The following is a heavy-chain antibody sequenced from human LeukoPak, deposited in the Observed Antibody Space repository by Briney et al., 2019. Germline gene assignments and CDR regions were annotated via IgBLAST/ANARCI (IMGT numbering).Heavy chain of an antibody. Sequence: SETLSLTCAVYGGSFSGYYWSWIRQPPGKGLEWIGEINHSGSTNYNPSLKSRVTISVDTSKSQFSLKLSSVTAADTAVYYCARGQQWLRYYFDYWGQGTLVTVSS. J-gene: IGHJ4*02. CDR3: ARGQQWLRYYFDY. D-gene: IGHD6-19*01. V-gene: IGHV4-34*01. CDR2: INHSGST. CDR1: GGSFSGYY.